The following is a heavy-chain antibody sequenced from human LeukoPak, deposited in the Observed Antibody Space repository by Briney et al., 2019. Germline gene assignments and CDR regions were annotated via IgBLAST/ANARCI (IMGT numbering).Heavy chain of an antibody. J-gene: IGHJ4*02. Sequence: GGSLRLSCAASGFTFSSYEMNWVRQAPGKGLEWVSYISGTSSTIYYADSVKGRFTISRDNAKNSLYLQMNSLRAEDTAVYYCARSRTYYYGSGSRPYFDYWGQGTLVTVSS. D-gene: IGHD3-10*01. CDR3: ARSRTYYYGSGSRPYFDY. CDR2: ISGTSSTI. V-gene: IGHV3-48*03. CDR1: GFTFSSYE.